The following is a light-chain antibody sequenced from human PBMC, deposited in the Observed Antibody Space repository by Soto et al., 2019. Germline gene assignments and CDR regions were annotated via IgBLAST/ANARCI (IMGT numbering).Light chain of an antibody. CDR1: QTVLYSPTNKNY. CDR2: WAS. CDR3: QQYYSSPWT. V-gene: IGKV4-1*01. J-gene: IGKJ1*01. Sequence: DIVMTQSPDSLAVSLGERATINCKSSQTVLYSPTNKNYLAWYQQQPGQPPRLLIYWASSRESGVPDRFSGSGSGTDFTLTISSLQAEDVAVYYCQQYYSSPWTFGQGTKVDIK.